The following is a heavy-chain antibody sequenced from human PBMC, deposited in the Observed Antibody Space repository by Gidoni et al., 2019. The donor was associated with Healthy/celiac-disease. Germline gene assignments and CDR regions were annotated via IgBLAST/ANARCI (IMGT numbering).Heavy chain of an antibody. CDR3: ARAPIFDY. CDR2: IYYSGST. Sequence: QVQLQESGPGLVKPSETLSLTCTVSGGSISSYYWSWIRQPPGQGLEWIGYIYYSGSTNYNPSLKSRVTISVDTSKNQFSLKLSSVTAADTAVYYCARAPIFDYWGQGTLVTVSS. CDR1: GGSISSYY. J-gene: IGHJ4*02. V-gene: IGHV4-59*01.